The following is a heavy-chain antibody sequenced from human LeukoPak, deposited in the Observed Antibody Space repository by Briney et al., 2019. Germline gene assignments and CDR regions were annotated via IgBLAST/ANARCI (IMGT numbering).Heavy chain of an antibody. CDR1: GGSFSGYY. CDR2: INHSGST. D-gene: IGHD1-26*01. V-gene: IGHV4-34*01. CDR3: ARRGPVEWELLPRSDY. Sequence: SETLSLTCAVYGGSFSGYYWSWIRQPPGKGLEWIGEINHSGSTNYNPSLKSRVTISVDTSKNQFSLKLSSVTAADTAVYYCARRGPVEWELLPRSDYWGQGTLVTVSS. J-gene: IGHJ4*02.